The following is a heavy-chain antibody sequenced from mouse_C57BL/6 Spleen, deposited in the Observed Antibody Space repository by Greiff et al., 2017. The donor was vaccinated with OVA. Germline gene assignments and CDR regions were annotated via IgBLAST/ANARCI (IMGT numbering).Heavy chain of an antibody. Sequence: DVHLVESGGDLVKPGGSLKLSCAASGFTFSSYGMSWVRQTPDKRLEWVATISSGGSYTYYPDSVKGRFTISRDNAKNTLYLQMSSLKSEDTAMYYCARHEGLRPWFAYWGQGTLVTVSA. CDR2: ISSGGSYT. D-gene: IGHD2-4*01. CDR1: GFTFSSYG. CDR3: ARHEGLRPWFAY. V-gene: IGHV5-6*01. J-gene: IGHJ3*01.